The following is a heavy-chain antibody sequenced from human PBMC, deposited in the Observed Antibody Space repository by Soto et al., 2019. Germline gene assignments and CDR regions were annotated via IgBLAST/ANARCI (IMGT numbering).Heavy chain of an antibody. CDR3: ARDRIAVAGPFDY. D-gene: IGHD6-19*01. J-gene: IGHJ4*02. V-gene: IGHV1-69*10. Sequence: GASVKVSCKASGLTYSSHVISWVRQAPGQGLEWMGGIIPLFGIPNYAQKFQGRLTITADKSTSTAYMELSSLRSEDTAVYYCARDRIAVAGPFDYWGQGTLVTVSS. CDR2: IIPLFGIP. CDR1: GLTYSSHV.